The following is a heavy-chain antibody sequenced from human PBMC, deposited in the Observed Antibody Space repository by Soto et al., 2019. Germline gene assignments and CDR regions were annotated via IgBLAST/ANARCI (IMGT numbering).Heavy chain of an antibody. J-gene: IGHJ6*02. CDR1: GGSITGYH. CDR3: ARVDAANRYCSGGSCYIIPHGMDV. D-gene: IGHD2-15*01. V-gene: IGHV4-59*12. Sequence: SETLSLTCTVSGGSITGYHWSWIRQPPGKGLEWIGEIYHSGSTNYNPSLKSRVTISVDKSKNQFSLKLSSVTAADTAVYYCARVDAANRYCSGGSCYIIPHGMDVWGQGTTVTVS. CDR2: IYHSGST.